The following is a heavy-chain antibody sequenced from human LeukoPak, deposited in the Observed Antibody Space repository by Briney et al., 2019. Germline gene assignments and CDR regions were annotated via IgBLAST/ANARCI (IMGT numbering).Heavy chain of an antibody. V-gene: IGHV1-69*13. CDR3: ARAYDFWSAADY. CDR2: IIPIFGTA. Sequence: SVKVSCKASGGTFSSYAISWVRQAPGQGLEWMGGIIPIFGTANYAQKFQGRVTITADESTSTACMELSSLRSEDTAVYYCARAYDFWSAADYWGQGTLVTVSS. CDR1: GGTFSSYA. J-gene: IGHJ4*02. D-gene: IGHD3-3*01.